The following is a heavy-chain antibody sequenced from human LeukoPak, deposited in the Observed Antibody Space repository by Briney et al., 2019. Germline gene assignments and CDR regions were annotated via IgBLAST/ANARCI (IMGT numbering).Heavy chain of an antibody. V-gene: IGHV3-74*01. J-gene: IGHJ3*02. CDR1: GFTFSSYW. CDR2: INSDGSST. D-gene: IGHD2-15*01. CDR3: AKGSVVVVAATAFDI. Sequence: GRSLRLSCAASGFTFSSYWMHWVRQAPGKGLVWVSRINSDGSSTSYADSVKGRFTISRDNSKNMLYLQMNSLRAEDTAVYYCAKGSVVVVAATAFDIWGQGTMVTVSS.